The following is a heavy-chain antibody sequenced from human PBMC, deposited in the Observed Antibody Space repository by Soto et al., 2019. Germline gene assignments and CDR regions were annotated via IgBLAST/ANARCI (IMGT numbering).Heavy chain of an antibody. V-gene: IGHV4-4*07. CDR1: HDSLSTYY. D-gene: IGHD2-21*01. CDR2: IYASGST. J-gene: IGHJ5*02. CDR3: ARSAIPRGGWFRP. Sequence: LSLTCIVSHDSLSTYYWNWIRQPAGKGLEWIGRIYASGSTNYNPSLKSRVTMSVDTSKNQFSLKMISVTAADTAIYYCARSAIPRGGWFRPWGQGVLVTVSS.